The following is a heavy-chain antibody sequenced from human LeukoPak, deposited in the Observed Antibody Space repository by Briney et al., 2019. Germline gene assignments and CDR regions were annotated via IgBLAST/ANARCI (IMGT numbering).Heavy chain of an antibody. CDR2: IYYSGST. CDR1: GGSISSYY. J-gene: IGHJ4*02. CDR3: ARVLSSSPKAGDY. V-gene: IGHV4-59*01. D-gene: IGHD6-13*01. Sequence: PSETLSLTCTVSGGSISSYYWSWIRQPPGKGLEWIGYIYYSGSTNYNPSLKSRVTISVDTSKNQFSLKLSSVTAADTAVYYCARVLSSSPKAGDYWGQGTLVTVSS.